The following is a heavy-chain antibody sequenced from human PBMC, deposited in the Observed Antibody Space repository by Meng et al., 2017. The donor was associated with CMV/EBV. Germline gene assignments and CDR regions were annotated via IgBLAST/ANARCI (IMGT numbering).Heavy chain of an antibody. D-gene: IGHD3-10*01. CDR1: GFTFSSYA. J-gene: IGHJ4*02. Sequence: GESLKISCAASGFTFSSYAMSWVRQAPGKGLEWVSAISGSGGSTYYADSVKGRFTISRDNSKNTLYLHMNSLRAEDTAVYYCAKDFGVNYYGSGSRPSGDYWGQGTLVTVSS. V-gene: IGHV3-23*01. CDR3: AKDFGVNYYGSGSRPSGDY. CDR2: ISGSGGST.